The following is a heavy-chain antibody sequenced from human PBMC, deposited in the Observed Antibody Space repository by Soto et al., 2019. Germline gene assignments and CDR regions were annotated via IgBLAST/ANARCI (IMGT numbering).Heavy chain of an antibody. V-gene: IGHV3-30*18. CDR2: ISYDGSNK. J-gene: IGHJ5*02. CDR3: AKALKTSTYFDP. CDR1: GFTFSSYG. D-gene: IGHD6-6*01. Sequence: LRLSCAASGFTFSSYGMHWVRQAPGRGLEWVAVISYDGSNKYYADSVKGRFTISRDNSKNTLYLQMNSLRAEDTAVYYCAKALKTSTYFDPWGQGTLVTVSS.